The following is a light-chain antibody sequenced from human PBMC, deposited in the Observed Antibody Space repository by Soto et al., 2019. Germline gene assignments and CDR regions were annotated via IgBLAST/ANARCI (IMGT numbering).Light chain of an antibody. CDR1: SFNVGNNY. CDR3: GTWDSSLSAVV. CDR2: DND. Sequence: QSVLTQPPSVSAAPGQKVTISCSGSSFNVGNNYVSWYQQLPGTAPKLLICDNDKRPSGIPDRFSDSKSGTSATLGITGLQTGDEADYYCGTWDSSLSAVVFGGGTKLTVL. V-gene: IGLV1-51*01. J-gene: IGLJ2*01.